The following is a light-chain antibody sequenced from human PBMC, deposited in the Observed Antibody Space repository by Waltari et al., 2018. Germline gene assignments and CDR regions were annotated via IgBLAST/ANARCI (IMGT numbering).Light chain of an antibody. Sequence: SSELTQDPAVSVALGQTVRVTCQGACPRNTYATWFQQKAGQAPLLVIYGRNNRPSGIPDRFSASTSGNTASLTITGAQAEDEADYYCYCRGSGGAHWVFGGGTKLTVL. V-gene: IGLV3-19*01. CDR3: YCRGSGGAHWV. J-gene: IGLJ3*02. CDR2: GRN. CDR1: CPRNTY.